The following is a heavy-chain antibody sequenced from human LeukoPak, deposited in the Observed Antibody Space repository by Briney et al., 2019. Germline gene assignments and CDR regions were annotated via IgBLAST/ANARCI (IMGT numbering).Heavy chain of an antibody. V-gene: IGHV3-7*01. J-gene: IGHJ4*02. CDR2: IGPDGSAT. CDR1: GFTFNSYW. Sequence: GGSLRLSCAASGFTFNSYWMSWVRQAPGMGLEWVANIGPDGSATYYVDSVKGRFSISRDNARNSLYLHMSSLRVEDTAVYYCVRENWDDYWGQGTLVTVFS. D-gene: IGHD7-27*01. CDR3: VRENWDDY.